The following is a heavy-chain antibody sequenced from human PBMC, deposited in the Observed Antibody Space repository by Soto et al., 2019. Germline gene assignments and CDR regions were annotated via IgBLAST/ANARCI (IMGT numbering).Heavy chain of an antibody. CDR2: IYHSGST. CDR3: ARKGYDYVWGSYRQPYYFDY. CDR1: GGSISSSNW. D-gene: IGHD3-16*02. Sequence: QVQLQESGPGLVKPSGTLSLTCAVSGGSISSSNWWSWVRQPPGKGLEWIGEIYHSGSTNYNPSLKSRVTISVDKSKNQFSLKLSSVTAADTAVYYCARKGYDYVWGSYRQPYYFDYWGQGTLVTVSS. J-gene: IGHJ4*02. V-gene: IGHV4-4*02.